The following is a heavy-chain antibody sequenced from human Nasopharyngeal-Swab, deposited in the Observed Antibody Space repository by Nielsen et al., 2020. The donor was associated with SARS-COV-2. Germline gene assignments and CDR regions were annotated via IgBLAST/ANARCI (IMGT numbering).Heavy chain of an antibody. J-gene: IGHJ6*02. CDR2: IYYSGST. V-gene: IGHV4-61*01. D-gene: IGHD3-10*01. CDR3: ASDHYGSGSPSMDV. CDR1: GGSVSSGSYY. Sequence: SETLSLTCTVSGGSVSSGSYYWSWIRQPPGKGLEWIGYIYYSGSTNYNPSLKSRVTISVDTSKNQFSLKLSSVTAADTAVYYCASDHYGSGSPSMDVWGQGTTVTVSS.